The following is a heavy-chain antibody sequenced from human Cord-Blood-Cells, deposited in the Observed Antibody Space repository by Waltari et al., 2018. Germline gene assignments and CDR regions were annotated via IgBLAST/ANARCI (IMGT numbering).Heavy chain of an antibody. CDR2: IYYSGST. CDR1: VGSISSYY. J-gene: IGHJ4*02. CDR3: ATGAEGSGPFDY. Sequence: QVQLQESGPGLVKPSETLSLTCTVSVGSISSYYWSWIRQPPGKGLEWIGYIYYSGSTNYNPSLKSRVTISVDTSKNQFSLKLSSVTAADTAVYYCATGAEGSGPFDYWGQGTLVTVSS. D-gene: IGHD2-15*01. V-gene: IGHV4-59*01.